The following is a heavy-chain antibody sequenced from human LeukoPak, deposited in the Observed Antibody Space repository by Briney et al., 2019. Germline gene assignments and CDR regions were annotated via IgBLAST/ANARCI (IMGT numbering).Heavy chain of an antibody. Sequence: PSETLPLTCTVSGGSISSSSYYWGWIRQPPGKGLEWIGYIYYSGSTNYNPSLKSRVTISVDTSKNQFSLKLSSVTAADTAVYYCARERYYGSGTYYRGNYFDYWGQGTLVTVSS. J-gene: IGHJ4*02. CDR1: GGSISSSSYY. CDR3: ARERYYGSGTYYRGNYFDY. V-gene: IGHV4-61*01. D-gene: IGHD3-10*01. CDR2: IYYSGST.